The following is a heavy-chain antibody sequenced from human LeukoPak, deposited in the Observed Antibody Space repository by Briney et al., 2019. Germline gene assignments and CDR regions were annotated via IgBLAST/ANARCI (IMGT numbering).Heavy chain of an antibody. CDR2: IIPIFGTA. CDR3: ATKYFYDSSGYQTNNPYDYYGMDV. D-gene: IGHD3-22*01. V-gene: IGHV1-69*13. Sequence: SVKVSCKASGGTFSSYAISWVRQAPGQGLEWMGGIIPIFGTANYAQKFQGRVTITADESTSTAYMELSSLRSEDTAVYYCATKYFYDSSGYQTNNPYDYYGMDVWGQGTTVTVSS. CDR1: GGTFSSYA. J-gene: IGHJ6*02.